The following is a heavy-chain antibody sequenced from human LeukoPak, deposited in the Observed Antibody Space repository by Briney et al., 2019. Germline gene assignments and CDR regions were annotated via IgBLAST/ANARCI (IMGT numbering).Heavy chain of an antibody. D-gene: IGHD2-21*02. Sequence: GGSLRLSCAASGFTFSSYEMNWVRQAPGKGLEWVSYISSSGSTIYYADSVKGRFTISRDNAKNSLYLQMNSLRAEDTAVYYCARYCGGDCYHDAFDIWGQGTMVTVSS. V-gene: IGHV3-48*03. CDR3: ARYCGGDCYHDAFDI. CDR2: ISSSGSTI. CDR1: GFTFSSYE. J-gene: IGHJ3*02.